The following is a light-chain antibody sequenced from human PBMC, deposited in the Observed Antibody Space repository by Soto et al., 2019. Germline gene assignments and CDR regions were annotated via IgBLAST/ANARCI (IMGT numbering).Light chain of an antibody. J-gene: IGKJ1*01. CDR1: QSISTW. V-gene: IGKV1-5*01. CDR3: QQYNTYWT. Sequence: DIQMTQSPSSLSGSVGDRFTIACRASQSISTWLAWYQQKPGKAPKLLIYDVSLLQSGVPSRFSGSGSGTEFILTISSLQPDDSATYYCQQYNTYWTFGPGTKVDIK. CDR2: DVS.